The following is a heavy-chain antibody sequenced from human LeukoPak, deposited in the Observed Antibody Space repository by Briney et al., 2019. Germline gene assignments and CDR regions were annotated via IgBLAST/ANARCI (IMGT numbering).Heavy chain of an antibody. V-gene: IGHV3-21*04. CDR1: GFTFSSYS. CDR3: ARKGELERRRSWDY. D-gene: IGHD1-1*01. J-gene: IGHJ4*02. CDR2: ISSSSSYI. Sequence: KAGGSLRLSCAASGFTFSSYSMNWVRQAPGKGLEWVSSISSSSSYIYYADSVKGRFTISRDNAKNSLYLQMSSLRAEDTAVYYCARKGELERRRSWDYWGQGTLVTVSS.